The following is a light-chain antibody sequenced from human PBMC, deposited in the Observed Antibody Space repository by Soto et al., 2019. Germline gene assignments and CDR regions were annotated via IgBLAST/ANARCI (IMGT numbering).Light chain of an antibody. CDR2: MAS. CDR3: QQYNTYPHT. CDR1: QSISSL. Sequence: DIQITQSPSTLSASVGDRVTLTCRASQSISSLLAWYQQKPGKAPKILIFMASNLESGVPSRFSGTGSGTEFTLTISSLQPDDFATYFCQQYNTYPHTFGQGTKLEIK. V-gene: IGKV1-5*03. J-gene: IGKJ2*01.